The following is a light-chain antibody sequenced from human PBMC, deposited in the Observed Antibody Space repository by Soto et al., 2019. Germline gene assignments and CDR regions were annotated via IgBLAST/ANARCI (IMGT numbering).Light chain of an antibody. J-gene: IGLJ3*02. V-gene: IGLV1-40*01. Sequence: QSVLTQPPSVSGAPGQRVTISCTGSSSNIGGAYDVHWYQQLPGTAPKLLIYGNSNRPSGVPDRFSGSKSGTSASLAINGLQAEDEAHYYCQSYDNSLSGSWVFGGGTKLTVL. CDR1: SSNIGGAYD. CDR2: GNS. CDR3: QSYDNSLSGSWV.